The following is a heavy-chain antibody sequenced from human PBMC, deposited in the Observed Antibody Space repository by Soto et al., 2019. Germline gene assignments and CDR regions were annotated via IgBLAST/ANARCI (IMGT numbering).Heavy chain of an antibody. D-gene: IGHD2-8*01. CDR3: ARGWVYCTNGVCPHDYGMDV. CDR1: GFTFSTYA. V-gene: IGHV3-23*01. CDR2: ITGSGGST. Sequence: GGSLRLSCAASGFTFSTYAMIWVRQAPGKGLEWVSVITGSGGSTYYADSVKGRFTISRDNSKNTLYLQMNSLRAEDTAVYYCARGWVYCTNGVCPHDYGMDVWGQGTTVTVS. J-gene: IGHJ6*02.